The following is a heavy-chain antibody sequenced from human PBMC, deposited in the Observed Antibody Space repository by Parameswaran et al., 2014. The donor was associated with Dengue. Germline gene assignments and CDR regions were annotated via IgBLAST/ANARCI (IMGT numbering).Heavy chain of an antibody. CDR3: ARDPWVASGYYYAMDV. V-gene: IGHV6-1*01. CDR1: ISVA. Sequence: ISVARWIRQSPSRGFEWLARTYYRSNWYHDYAESLQSRLQINVDTSKNQFSLHLSSVTPEDTAVYYCARDPWVASGYYYAMDVWGQGTTVTVSS. D-gene: IGHD1-26*01. CDR2: TYYRSNWYH. J-gene: IGHJ6*02.